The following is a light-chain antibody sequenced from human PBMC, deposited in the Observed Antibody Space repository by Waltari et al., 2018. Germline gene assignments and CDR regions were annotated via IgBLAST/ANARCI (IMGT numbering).Light chain of an antibody. CDR2: GAS. J-gene: IGKJ4*01. CDR1: QSVNNNY. V-gene: IGKV3-20*01. Sequence: ELVLTPSPGTLSLSQGERAPLSCRASQSVNNNYLAWYQQKPGQPPRLLIYGASTRATGIPDRFRGSGSGTDFTLTISRLEPEDFAVFYCQQYATSPEAFGGGTKVEIK. CDR3: QQYATSPEA.